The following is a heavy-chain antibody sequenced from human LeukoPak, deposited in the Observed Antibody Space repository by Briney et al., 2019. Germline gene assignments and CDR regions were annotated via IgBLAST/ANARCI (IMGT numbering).Heavy chain of an antibody. V-gene: IGHV1-69*06. CDR2: IIPIFGTA. J-gene: IGHJ3*02. D-gene: IGHD3-10*01. Sequence: SVKVSCKASGGTFNSYAISWVRQAPGQGLEWMGGIIPIFGTANYAQKFQGRVTITADKSTSRAYMELSSLRSDDTAVYYCVREGVPDAFDIWGQGTMVTVSS. CDR3: VREGVPDAFDI. CDR1: GGTFNSYA.